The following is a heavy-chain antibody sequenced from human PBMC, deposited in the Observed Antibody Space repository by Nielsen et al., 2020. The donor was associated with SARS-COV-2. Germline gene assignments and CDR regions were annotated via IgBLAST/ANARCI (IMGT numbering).Heavy chain of an antibody. D-gene: IGHD3-22*01. J-gene: IGHJ4*02. V-gene: IGHV1-69*05. CDR3: ARVDSSGQGY. CDR2: IIPIFGTA. Sequence: SVKVSCKASGGTFSSYAISWVRQAPGQGLEWMGGIIPIFGTANYAQKFQGRVTMTTDTSTSTAYMELRSLRSDDPAVYYFARVDSSGQGYWGQGTLVTVSS. CDR1: GGTFSSYA.